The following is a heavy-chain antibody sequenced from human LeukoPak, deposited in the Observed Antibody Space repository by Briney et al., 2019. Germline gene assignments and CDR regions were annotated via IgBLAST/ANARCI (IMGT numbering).Heavy chain of an antibody. CDR2: INPNSGGT. CDR3: ARDLGELSSYYYYYYMDV. Sequence: ASVKVSCKASGYTFTGYYMHWVRQAPGQGLEWMGRINPNSGGTNYAQKSQGRVTMTRDTSISTAYMELSRLRSDDTAVYYCARDLGELSSYYYYYYMDVWGKGTTVTVSS. CDR1: GYTFTGYY. V-gene: IGHV1-2*06. J-gene: IGHJ6*03. D-gene: IGHD3-10*01.